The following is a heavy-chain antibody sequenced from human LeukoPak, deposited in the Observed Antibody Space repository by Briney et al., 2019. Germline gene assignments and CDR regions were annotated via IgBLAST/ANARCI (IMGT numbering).Heavy chain of an antibody. CDR1: GFTFSSYS. V-gene: IGHV3-48*02. CDR2: ISSSSSTI. CDR3: ARKGVMRNFFFDY. J-gene: IGHJ4*02. Sequence: SGGSLRLSCAASGFTFSSYSMNGVPQAPGKGREWVSYISSSSSTIYYADSVKGRFTISRDNAKNSLYLQMNSLRDEDTAVYYCARKGVMRNFFFDYWGQGTLVTVSS. D-gene: IGHD3-16*01.